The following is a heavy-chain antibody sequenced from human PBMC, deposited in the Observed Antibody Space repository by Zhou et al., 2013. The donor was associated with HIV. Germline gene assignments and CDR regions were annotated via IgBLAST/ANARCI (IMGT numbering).Heavy chain of an antibody. CDR2: IIPIFDTT. D-gene: IGHD3-22*01. Sequence: QVQLVQSGPEVKPPGASVKVSCKVFGYTLADLAIHWVRLPPGQGLEWMGGIIPIFDTTNYARKFQGRVTITADESTSTAYMELSSLRSEDTAVYYCARDSGSGYYYAVSWGQGTLVTVSS. J-gene: IGHJ5*02. V-gene: IGHV1-69*13. CDR3: ARDSGSGYYYAVS. CDR1: GYTLADLA.